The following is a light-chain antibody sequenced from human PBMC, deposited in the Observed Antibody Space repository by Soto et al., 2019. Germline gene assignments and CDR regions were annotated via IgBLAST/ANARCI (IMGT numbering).Light chain of an antibody. CDR1: SSDVGGYHY. J-gene: IGLJ1*01. CDR2: DVN. CDR3: SSYTSRVSYI. Sequence: QSALTQPASVSGSPGQSVTISCTGTSSDVGGYHYVSWYQQHPDKAPKLMIYDVNNRPSGVSNRFSGSKSGNTASLTISGLQAEDEADYYCSSYTSRVSYIFGTGTKVTVL. V-gene: IGLV2-14*03.